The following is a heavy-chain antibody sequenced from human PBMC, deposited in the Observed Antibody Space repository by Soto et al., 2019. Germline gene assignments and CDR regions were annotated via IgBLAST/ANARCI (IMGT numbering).Heavy chain of an antibody. CDR1: GFTFSSYG. CDR3: AKDLLRRDGYIRYSYYGMDA. CDR2: ISYDGSNK. D-gene: IGHD5-12*01. J-gene: IGHJ6*02. Sequence: LRLSCAASGFTFSSYGMHWVRQAPGKGLEWVAVISYDGSNKYYADSVKGRFTISRDNSKNTLYLQMNSLRAEDTAVYYCAKDLLRRDGYIRYSYYGMDAWGHGTTVTVS. V-gene: IGHV3-30*18.